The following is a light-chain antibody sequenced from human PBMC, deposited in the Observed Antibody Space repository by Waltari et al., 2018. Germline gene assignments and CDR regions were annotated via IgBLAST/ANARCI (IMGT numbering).Light chain of an antibody. V-gene: IGKV1-39*01. J-gene: IGKJ5*01. CDR1: QYIDTY. CDR2: TAS. Sequence: DIQMTQSPSSLSASVGDRVTIPCRASQYIDTYLNWYQQKSGKVPELLIYTASTLHSGVSSRFSGSGSGTDFTLTISSLQPEDFATYYCQQRSNWPIVFGQGTRLEIK. CDR3: QQRSNWPIV.